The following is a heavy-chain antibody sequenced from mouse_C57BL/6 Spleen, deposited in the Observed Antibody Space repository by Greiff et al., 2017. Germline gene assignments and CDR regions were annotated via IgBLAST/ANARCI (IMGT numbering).Heavy chain of an antibody. V-gene: IGHV1-80*01. CDR3: ARAGYDDGFAY. CDR1: GYAFSSYW. J-gene: IGHJ3*01. Sequence: VQRVESGAELVKPGASVKISCKASGYAFSSYWMNWVKQRPGKGLEWIGQIYPGDGDTNYNGKFKGKATLTADKSSSTAYMQLSSLTSEDSAVYFCARAGYDDGFAYWGQGTLVTVSA. D-gene: IGHD2-2*01. CDR2: IYPGDGDT.